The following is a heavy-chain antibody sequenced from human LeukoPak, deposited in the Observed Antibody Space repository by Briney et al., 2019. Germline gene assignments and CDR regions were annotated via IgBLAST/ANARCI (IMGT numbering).Heavy chain of an antibody. CDR1: GFTFSNYA. Sequence: GGSLRLSCEASGFTFSNYAMSWVRQAPGKGLEWVSGICGHGISIYYADSVKGRFTISRDNAKNSLYLQMNSLRAEDTAVYYCARILYDILTGLPYYGMDVWGQGTTVTVSS. V-gene: IGHV3-23*01. CDR3: ARILYDILTGLPYYGMDV. D-gene: IGHD3-9*01. J-gene: IGHJ6*02. CDR2: ICGHGISI.